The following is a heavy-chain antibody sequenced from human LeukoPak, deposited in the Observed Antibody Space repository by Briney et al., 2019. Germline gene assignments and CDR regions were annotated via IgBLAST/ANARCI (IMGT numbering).Heavy chain of an antibody. CDR3: ARIDRAYYYDSSGYYIAD. Sequence: GGSLRLSCAASGFTFSSYDMNWVRQAPGKGLEWVSYISSSGSTIYYADSVKGRFTISRDNTKNSLYLQMNSLRAEDTAVYYCARIDRAYYYDSSGYYIADGGQGTLVTVS. J-gene: IGHJ4*02. D-gene: IGHD3-22*01. V-gene: IGHV3-48*03. CDR2: ISSSGSTI. CDR1: GFTFSSYD.